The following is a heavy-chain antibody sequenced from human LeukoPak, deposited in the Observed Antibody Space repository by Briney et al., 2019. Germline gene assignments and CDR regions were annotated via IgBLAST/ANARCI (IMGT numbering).Heavy chain of an antibody. V-gene: IGHV3-30-3*01. Sequence: PGRSLRLSCAASGFIFSSYAMHWVRQAPGKGLEWVAVISYDGSNKYYADSVKGRFTISRDNSKNTLYPQMNSLRAEDTAVYYCAREHITIFGVPYYWGQGTLVTVSS. CDR1: GFIFSSYA. J-gene: IGHJ4*02. CDR2: ISYDGSNK. D-gene: IGHD3-3*01. CDR3: AREHITIFGVPYY.